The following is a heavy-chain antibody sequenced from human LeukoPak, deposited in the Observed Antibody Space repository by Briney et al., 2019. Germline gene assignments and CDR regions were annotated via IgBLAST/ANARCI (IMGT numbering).Heavy chain of an antibody. V-gene: IGHV3-74*01. CDR2: INGDGSTT. J-gene: IGHJ4*02. CDR1: GFAFNKYW. D-gene: IGHD3-22*01. Sequence: GGSLRLSCAASGFAFNKYWMHWVRQTPGKGLVWVSRINGDGSTTSYADSVKGGFTISRDNAKNTLYLQMSSLRAEDTAVYYCATGNYYDSRGYYTFGHWGQGTLVTVSS. CDR3: ATGNYYDSRGYYTFGH.